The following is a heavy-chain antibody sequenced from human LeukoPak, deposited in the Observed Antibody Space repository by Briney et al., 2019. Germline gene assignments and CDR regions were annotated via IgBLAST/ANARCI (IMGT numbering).Heavy chain of an antibody. D-gene: IGHD6-19*01. V-gene: IGHV4-34*01. Sequence: SETLSLTCAVYGGSFSGYYWSWIRQPPGKGLEWIGEINHSGSTNYNPSLKSRVTMSVDTSKNQFSLKLSSVTAADTAVYYCARGGGWYGYYYYMDVWGKGTTVTVS. CDR3: ARGGGWYGYYYYMDV. CDR1: GGSFSGYY. CDR2: INHSGST. J-gene: IGHJ6*03.